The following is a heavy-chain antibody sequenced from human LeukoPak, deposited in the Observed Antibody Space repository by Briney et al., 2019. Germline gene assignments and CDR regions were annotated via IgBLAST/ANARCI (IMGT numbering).Heavy chain of an antibody. CDR3: ARASERAVEVGSDY. CDR1: GGSISSYY. V-gene: IGHV4-59*01. Sequence: KPSETLSLTCTVSGGSISSYYWSWIRQPPGKGLEWIGYIYYSGSTNYNPSLKSRVTISVDTSKNQFSLKLISVTAADTAVYYCARASERAVEVGSDYWGQGTLVTVSS. J-gene: IGHJ4*02. CDR2: IYYSGST. D-gene: IGHD3-22*01.